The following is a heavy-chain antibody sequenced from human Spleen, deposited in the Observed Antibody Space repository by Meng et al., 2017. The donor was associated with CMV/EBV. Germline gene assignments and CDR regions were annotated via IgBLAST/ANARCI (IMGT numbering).Heavy chain of an antibody. J-gene: IGHJ5*02. CDR2: ISVSSSYI. CDR3: ARDRGNNWFDP. CDR1: GFTFSRYW. D-gene: IGHD3-10*01. V-gene: IGHV3-21*01. Sequence: GESLKISCAASGFTFSRYWMHWVRQAPGKGLEWVSSISVSSSYIYYADSVKGRFTISRDNAKNSLYLQLDSLKAEDTALYFCARDRGNNWFDPWGQGTLVTVSS.